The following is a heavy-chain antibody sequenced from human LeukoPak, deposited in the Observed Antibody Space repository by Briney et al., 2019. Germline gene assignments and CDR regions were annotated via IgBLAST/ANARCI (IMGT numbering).Heavy chain of an antibody. CDR2: ISPNSGGA. D-gene: IGHD6-6*01. V-gene: IGHV1-2*02. CDR1: GYTFTGYY. CDR3: AREYSSSSFDY. Sequence: ASVKVSCKASGYTFTGYYMHWVRQAPGQGLEWMGWISPNSGGANYAQKFQGRVTMTRDTSISTAYMELSRLRSDDTAVYYCAREYSSSSFDYWGQGTLVTVSS. J-gene: IGHJ4*02.